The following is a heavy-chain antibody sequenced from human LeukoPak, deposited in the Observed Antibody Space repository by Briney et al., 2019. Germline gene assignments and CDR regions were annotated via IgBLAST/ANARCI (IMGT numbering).Heavy chain of an antibody. D-gene: IGHD2-15*01. CDR1: GFXVSANY. CDR3: ARPFLGYCSGGGCYFGY. Sequence: GGSLRLSCAASGFXVSANYISWVRQAPGKGLEWVSVIYTDGSTYYADSVKGRFTISRDSSKNTLHLQMNSLRVEDTAVYYCARPFLGYCSGGGCYFGYWGQGTLVTVSS. V-gene: IGHV3-53*01. J-gene: IGHJ4*02. CDR2: IYTDGST.